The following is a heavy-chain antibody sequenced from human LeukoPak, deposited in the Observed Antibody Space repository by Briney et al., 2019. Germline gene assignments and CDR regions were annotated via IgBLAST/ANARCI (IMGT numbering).Heavy chain of an antibody. Sequence: GGSLRLSCAASGFTFSDYYMSWIRQAPGKGLEWVSYISSSGSTIYYADSVKGRFTISRDNAKNSLYLQLNSLRAEDTAVYYCAREWEDGYNQYWGQGTLVTVSS. V-gene: IGHV3-11*01. CDR1: GFTFSDYY. CDR2: ISSSGSTI. CDR3: AREWEDGYNQY. J-gene: IGHJ4*02. D-gene: IGHD5-24*01.